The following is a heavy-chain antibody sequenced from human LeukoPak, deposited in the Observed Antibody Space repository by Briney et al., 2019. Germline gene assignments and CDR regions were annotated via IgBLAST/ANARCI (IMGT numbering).Heavy chain of an antibody. CDR1: GFTFSSYW. J-gene: IGHJ6*03. Sequence: GGSLRLSCAASGFTFSSYWMHWVRHAPGKGLVWVSRINSDGSSTSYADSVKGRFTISRDNAKNTLYLQMNSLRAEDTAVYYCARGCQIHLLIYFYYYMDVWAKGTTVTISS. CDR2: INSDGSST. D-gene: IGHD5-18*01. CDR3: ARGCQIHLLIYFYYYMDV. V-gene: IGHV3-74*01.